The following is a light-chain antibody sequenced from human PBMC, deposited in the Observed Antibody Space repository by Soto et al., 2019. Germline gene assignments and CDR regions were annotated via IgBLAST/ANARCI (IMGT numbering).Light chain of an antibody. CDR2: GAS. Sequence: EIVLTQSPGTLSLSPGERATLSCRASQSVSSSYLAWYQQKPGQAPMLLIYGASSRATGIPDRFSGSGSGTDFTFTIIRLEPEDFAVYYCQQYDTSPFTFGQGTKVDIK. V-gene: IGKV3-20*01. CDR1: QSVSSSY. CDR3: QQYDTSPFT. J-gene: IGKJ2*01.